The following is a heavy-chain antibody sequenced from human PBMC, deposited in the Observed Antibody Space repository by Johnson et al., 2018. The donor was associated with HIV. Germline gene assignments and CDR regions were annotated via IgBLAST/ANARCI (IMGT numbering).Heavy chain of an antibody. CDR1: GFNFDDYG. CDR2: INGNGDST. D-gene: IGHD1-26*01. V-gene: IGHV3-20*04. Sequence: VQLVESGGGVVRPGGSLRLSCAASGFNFDDYGMNWVRQAPGKGLEWVSGINGNGDSTSYADSVRGRFTISRDNAKNSLYLQMNSLRAEDTALYYCVKDQWGKWYSGTYGGAFDIWGQGTMVTVSS. CDR3: VKDQWGKWYSGTYGGAFDI. J-gene: IGHJ3*02.